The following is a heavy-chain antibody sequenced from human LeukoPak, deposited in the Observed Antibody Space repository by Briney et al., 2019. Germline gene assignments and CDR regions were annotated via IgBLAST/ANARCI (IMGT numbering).Heavy chain of an antibody. V-gene: IGHV4-61*02. J-gene: IGHJ4*02. D-gene: IGHD4-23*01. CDR2: IYTSGST. CDR1: GGSISSGSYY. CDR3: ASDYGGNSWDY. Sequence: SQTLSLTCTVSGGSISSGSYYWSRIRQPAGKGLEWIGRIYTSGSTNYNPSLKSRVTISVDTSKNQFSLKLSSVTAADTAVYYCASDYGGNSWDYWGQGTLVTVSS.